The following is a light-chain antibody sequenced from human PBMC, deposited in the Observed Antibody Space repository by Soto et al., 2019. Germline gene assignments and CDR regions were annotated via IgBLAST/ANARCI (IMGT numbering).Light chain of an antibody. CDR1: QSLLYNNTYNY. V-gene: IGKV2-28*01. J-gene: IGKJ5*01. Sequence: EIVMTQSPLTLPVTPGEPASISCRFSQSLLYNNTYNYLDWYVQKPGQSPQLLIYFGSNRAPGVPDRFSGSGSGTDFTLKINRVEAEDVGTDYCMQALQSLTFGQGTRLEIK. CDR3: MQALQSLT. CDR2: FGS.